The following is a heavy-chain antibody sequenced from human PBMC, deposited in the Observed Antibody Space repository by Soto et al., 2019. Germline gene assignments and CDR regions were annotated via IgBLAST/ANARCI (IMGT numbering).Heavy chain of an antibody. D-gene: IGHD5-12*01. V-gene: IGHV1-2*02. J-gene: IGHJ4*02. Sequence: GASVKVSCKASGYTFTGYYMHWVRQAPGQGLEWMGWINPNNGDTNYAQKFQGRVSMTRDTSTSTVYMELSSLRFADTDVYYCAGHGGHDYVFDYWGQGTMVTVSS. CDR2: INPNNGDT. CDR1: GYTFTGYY. CDR3: AGHGGHDYVFDY.